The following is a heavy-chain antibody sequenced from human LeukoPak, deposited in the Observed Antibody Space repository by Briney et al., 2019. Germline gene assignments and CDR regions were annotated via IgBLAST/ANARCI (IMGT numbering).Heavy chain of an antibody. J-gene: IGHJ3*02. CDR1: GDSIKNGAYT. D-gene: IGHD5/OR15-5a*01. CDR3: ARQRTVSTTRGFDI. Sequence: SETLSLTCAVSGDSIKNGAYTWSWIRQPPGKGLEWIGDIYHSGSTNYNPSLNSRVTLSVDMSKNQFSLNLSSVTDADTAVYWCARQRTVSTTRGFDIWGQGTMVTVSS. CDR2: IYHSGST. V-gene: IGHV4-30-2*01.